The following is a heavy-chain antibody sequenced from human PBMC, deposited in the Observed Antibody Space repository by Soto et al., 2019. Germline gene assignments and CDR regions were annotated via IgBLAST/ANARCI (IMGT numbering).Heavy chain of an antibody. V-gene: IGHV3-23*01. J-gene: IGHJ4*02. Sequence: GGSLRLSCAASGFTFSNYAMSWVRQAPGKGLEWVSLVSPTAGSTYYADSVKGRFTISRDNSRNTLYLQMNSLRAEDTAVYYCAKDRYLDHDSPGYLFDNWGQGTLVTLSS. CDR2: VSPTAGST. CDR1: GFTFSNYA. CDR3: AKDRYLDHDSPGYLFDN. D-gene: IGHD3-22*01.